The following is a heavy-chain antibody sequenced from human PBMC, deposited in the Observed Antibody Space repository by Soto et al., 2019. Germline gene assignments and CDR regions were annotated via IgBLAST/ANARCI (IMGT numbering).Heavy chain of an antibody. CDR1: GGSISSYY. Sequence: QVQLQESGPGLVKPSETLSLTCTVSGGSISSYYWSWIRQPPGKGLEWIGYIYYSGSTNYNPTLKSRVTISVDTSRNQFSLKLNAMTAADTAVYYCARHNYGWGSTYFDYWGQGTLVTVSS. CDR2: IYYSGST. V-gene: IGHV4-59*08. CDR3: ARHNYGWGSTYFDY. J-gene: IGHJ4*02. D-gene: IGHD3-16*01.